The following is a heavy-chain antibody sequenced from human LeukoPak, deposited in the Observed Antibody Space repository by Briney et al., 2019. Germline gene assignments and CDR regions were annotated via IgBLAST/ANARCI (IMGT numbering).Heavy chain of an antibody. CDR2: IRSDGTSK. CDR1: GFTFSTYG. Sequence: GGSLRLSCAASGFTFSTYGMHWVRQAPGKGLEWVAFIRSDGTSKYYTDSVKGRFTISRDNSKNTLYLQMNSLRAEDTAVYYCAKGWLQFYAFDIWGQGTMVTVSS. CDR3: AKGWLQFYAFDI. J-gene: IGHJ3*02. V-gene: IGHV3-30*02. D-gene: IGHD5-24*01.